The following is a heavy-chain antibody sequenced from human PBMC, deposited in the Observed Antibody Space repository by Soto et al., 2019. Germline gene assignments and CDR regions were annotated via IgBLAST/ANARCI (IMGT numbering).Heavy chain of an antibody. CDR1: GFTFSSYA. CDR2: ISGSGGST. J-gene: IGHJ4*02. V-gene: IGHV3-23*01. D-gene: IGHD3-22*01. CDR3: AKAPVAKYYYDSSGYTYFDY. Sequence: PVVSLRISCAASGFTFSSYAMSWVRQAPGKGLEWVSAISGSGGSTYYADSVKGRFTISRDNSKNTLYLQMNSLRAEDTAVYYCAKAPVAKYYYDSSGYTYFDYWGQGTLVTVSS.